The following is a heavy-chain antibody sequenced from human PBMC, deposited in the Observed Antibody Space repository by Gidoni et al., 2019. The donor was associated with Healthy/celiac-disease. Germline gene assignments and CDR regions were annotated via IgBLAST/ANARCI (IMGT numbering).Heavy chain of an antibody. CDR3: ARGDIVVVPAAPAVYYGMDV. D-gene: IGHD2-2*01. V-gene: IGHV1-8*01. CDR1: GYTFTSYD. J-gene: IGHJ6*02. Sequence: QVQLVQSGSEVKKPGASVKVSCKASGYTFTSYDIHWVRQATGQGLEWMGWMNPNSGNTGYAKKFQGRVTMTRNTSISTVYMELSSLRSEDTAVYYCARGDIVVVPAAPAVYYGMDVWGQGTTVTVSS. CDR2: MNPNSGNT.